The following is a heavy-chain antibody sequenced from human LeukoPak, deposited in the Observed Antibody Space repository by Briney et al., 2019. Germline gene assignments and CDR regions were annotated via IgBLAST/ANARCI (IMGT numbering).Heavy chain of an antibody. J-gene: IGHJ3*02. D-gene: IGHD1-26*01. CDR1: GFTFSSYW. CDR2: TKHDGSEK. Sequence: PGGSLRLSCAASGFTFSSYWMSWVRQAPGKGLEWVANTKHDGSEKDYVDSVKGRFTISRDNAKNSLYLQMNSLRAEDTAVYYCARPYSGSAKGTFDIWGQGTMVTVSS. V-gene: IGHV3-7*01. CDR3: ARPYSGSAKGTFDI.